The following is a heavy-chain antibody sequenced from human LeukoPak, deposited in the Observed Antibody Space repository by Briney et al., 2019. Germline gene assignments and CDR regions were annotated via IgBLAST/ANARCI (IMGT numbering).Heavy chain of an antibody. J-gene: IGHJ5*02. D-gene: IGHD4-17*01. CDR2: INPNSGGT. Sequence: GASVKVSCKASGYTFTGYYMHWVRQAPGQGLEWMGWINPNSGGTNHAQKFQGWVTMTRDTSISTAYMELSRLRSDDTAVYYCARDSGYGDYYDENWFDPWGQGTLVTVSS. CDR3: ARDSGYGDYYDENWFDP. V-gene: IGHV1-2*04. CDR1: GYTFTGYY.